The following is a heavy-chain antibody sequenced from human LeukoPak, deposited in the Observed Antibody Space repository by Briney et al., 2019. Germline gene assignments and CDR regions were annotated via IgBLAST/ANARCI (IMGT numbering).Heavy chain of an antibody. V-gene: IGHV1-2*02. CDR1: GYTFTGYY. J-gene: IGHJ4*02. D-gene: IGHD3-22*01. CDR3: ARATAVSGYYRASFYYFDY. Sequence: ASVKVSRKASGYTFTGYYMHWVRQAPGQGLEWMGWINPNSGGTNYAQKFQGRVTMTRDTSISTAYMELSRLRSDDTAVYYCARATAVSGYYRASFYYFDYWGQGTLVTVSS. CDR2: INPNSGGT.